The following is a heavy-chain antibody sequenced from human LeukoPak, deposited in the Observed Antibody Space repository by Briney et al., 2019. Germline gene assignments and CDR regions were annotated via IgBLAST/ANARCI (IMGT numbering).Heavy chain of an antibody. CDR1: GFTFSNYP. Sequence: GGSLRLSCAASGFTFSNYPTHWVRQAPGKGLEWVAVTSHDGTTKYYANSVKGRFTISRDDSKNTLYLQMNSLRGEDTAVYYCARDDPGGIDYWGQGTLVTVSS. CDR2: TSHDGTTK. CDR3: ARDDPGGIDY. D-gene: IGHD1-1*01. V-gene: IGHV3-30-3*01. J-gene: IGHJ4*02.